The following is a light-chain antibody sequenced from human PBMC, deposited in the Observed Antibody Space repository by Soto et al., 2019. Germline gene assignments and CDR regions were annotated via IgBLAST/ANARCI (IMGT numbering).Light chain of an antibody. Sequence: QSVLTRPASVSGSPGQSITISCTGTSSDVGGYNYVSWYQQYPGKAPKLMIYEVSHRPSGVSDRFSGSKSGNTASLTISGLQAEDEADYYCSSHTNSYEVFGTGTKVTV. V-gene: IGLV2-14*01. J-gene: IGLJ1*01. CDR2: EVS. CDR3: SSHTNSYEV. CDR1: SSDVGGYNY.